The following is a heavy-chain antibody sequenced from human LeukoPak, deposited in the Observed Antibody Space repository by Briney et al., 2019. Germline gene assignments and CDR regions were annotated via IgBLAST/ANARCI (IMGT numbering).Heavy chain of an antibody. CDR1: GGTFSSYA. CDR3: ARTYYYGSGSYYNHNWFDP. CDR2: IIPIFGTA. J-gene: IGHJ5*02. Sequence: ASVKVSCKASGGTFSSYAISWVRQAPGQGLEWMGGIIPIFGTANYAQKFQGRVTITTDESTSTAYMELSSLRSEDTAVYYCARTYYYGSGSYYNHNWFDPWGRGTLVTVSS. V-gene: IGHV1-69*05. D-gene: IGHD3-10*01.